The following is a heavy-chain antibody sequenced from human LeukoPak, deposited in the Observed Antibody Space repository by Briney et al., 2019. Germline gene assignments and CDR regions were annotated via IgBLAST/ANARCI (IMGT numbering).Heavy chain of an antibody. V-gene: IGHV3-21*01. Sequence: KHWGSLRLSCAASGFTFSSYSMNWVRQAPGKGLEWVSSISSSSSYIYYADSVKGRFTISRDNAKNSLYLQMNSLRAEDTAVYYCARSGFLAAAGDYWGQGTLVTVSS. CDR2: ISSSSSYI. J-gene: IGHJ4*02. D-gene: IGHD6-13*01. CDR3: ARSGFLAAAGDY. CDR1: GFTFSSYS.